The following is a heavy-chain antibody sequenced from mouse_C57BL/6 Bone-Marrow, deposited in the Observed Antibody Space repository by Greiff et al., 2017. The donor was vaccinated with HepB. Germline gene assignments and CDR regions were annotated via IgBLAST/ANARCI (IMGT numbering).Heavy chain of an antibody. CDR3: ARNYYGSWYFDV. CDR2: ISYDGSN. J-gene: IGHJ1*03. Sequence: DVQLQESGPGLVKPSQSLSLTCSVTGYSITSGYYWNWIRQFPGNKLEWMGYISYDGSNNYNPSLKNRISITRDTSKNQFFLKLNSVTTEDTATYYCARNYYGSWYFDVWGTGTTVTVSS. CDR1: GYSITSGYY. D-gene: IGHD1-1*01. V-gene: IGHV3-6*01.